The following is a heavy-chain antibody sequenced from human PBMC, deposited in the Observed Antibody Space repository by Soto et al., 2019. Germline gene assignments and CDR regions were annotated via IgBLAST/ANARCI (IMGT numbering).Heavy chain of an antibody. CDR3: AREDRDRETGLVPAAIDGMDV. Sequence: VNRSWKASGWTIVYNSISGGTQAHKQGLEWVGWISAYNGNTNYAQKFQGRVTITADESTSTAYMELSSLRSDDTAVYYCAREDRDRETGLVPAAIDGMDVWGQGTTVTVS. J-gene: IGHJ6*02. V-gene: IGHV1-18*04. D-gene: IGHD2-2*01. CDR2: ISAYNGNT. CDR1: GWTIVYNS.